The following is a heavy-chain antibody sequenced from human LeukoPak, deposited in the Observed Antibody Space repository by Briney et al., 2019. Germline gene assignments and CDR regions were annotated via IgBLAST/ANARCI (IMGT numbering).Heavy chain of an antibody. CDR2: ITWNGGST. J-gene: IGHJ6*03. D-gene: IGHD2-15*01. CDR3: ARGGGSIRHSYYYYVDV. CDR1: GFTFNDYG. Sequence: GGSLRLSCAASGFTFNDYGMSWVRQAPGQGPEWVSGITWNGGSTDYAASVKGRFTISRDNAKNSLYLRMNSLRDGDTALYYCARGGGSIRHSYYYYVDVWGKGTTVTVSS. V-gene: IGHV3-20*04.